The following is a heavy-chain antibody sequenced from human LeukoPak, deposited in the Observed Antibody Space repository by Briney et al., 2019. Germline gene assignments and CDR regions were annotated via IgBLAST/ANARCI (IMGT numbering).Heavy chain of an antibody. CDR3: AIMHGYYDGSGYWVQ. Sequence: GGSLPLSCPASGFTFGSYCMSWVRQAPGKGLEWVSFISPSGDRTSNADSVEGRFTISRDNPRDTLYLQMNSLRDEDTAGYYCAIMHGYYDGSGYWVQWGQGTLATVSS. CDR1: GFTFGSYC. CDR2: ISPSGDRT. V-gene: IGHV3-23*01. D-gene: IGHD3-22*01. J-gene: IGHJ4*02.